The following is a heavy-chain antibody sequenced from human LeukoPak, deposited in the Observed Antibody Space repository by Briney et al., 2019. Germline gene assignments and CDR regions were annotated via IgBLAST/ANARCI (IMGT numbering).Heavy chain of an antibody. D-gene: IGHD7-27*01. V-gene: IGHV3-7*03. CDR3: AKDQNAWGQAAFDI. CDR1: GFTFSTSW. Sequence: TGGSLRLSCGASGFTFSTSWMAWVRQAPGRGLEWVANIKEDGSEKYYVDSVKGRFTISRDNARNSLFLQMNSLRAEDTAVYYCAKDQNAWGQAAFDIWGQGTMVTVSS. CDR2: IKEDGSEK. J-gene: IGHJ3*02.